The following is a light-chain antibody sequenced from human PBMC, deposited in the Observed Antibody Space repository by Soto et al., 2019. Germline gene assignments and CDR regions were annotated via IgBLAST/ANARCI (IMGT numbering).Light chain of an antibody. CDR2: RAS. CDR3: HQFGYSSRT. CDR1: TSVRSEY. Sequence: EIVLTQSPGTLSLSPGERATLPCMARTSVRSEYLEWYQQKPGKAPRLQIYRASTRATGIPDRFTGSGSGTDFTLTISRLEPEDFDVYYCHQFGYSSRTFGQGTKVDIK. J-gene: IGKJ1*01. V-gene: IGKV3-20*01.